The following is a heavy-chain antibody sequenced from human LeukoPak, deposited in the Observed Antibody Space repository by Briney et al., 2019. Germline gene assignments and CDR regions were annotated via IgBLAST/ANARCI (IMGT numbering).Heavy chain of an antibody. CDR1: GGSISSGGYY. D-gene: IGHD2-8*01. J-gene: IGHJ4*02. CDR3: AREGVSYPSFDY. V-gene: IGHV4-31*03. Sequence: SETLSLTCTVSGGSISSGGYYWSWIRQHPGKGLEWIGYIYYSGSTYYNPSLKSRVTISVDTSKNQFSLKLSSVTAADTAVYYCAREGVSYPSFDYWGQGTLVTVSS. CDR2: IYYSGST.